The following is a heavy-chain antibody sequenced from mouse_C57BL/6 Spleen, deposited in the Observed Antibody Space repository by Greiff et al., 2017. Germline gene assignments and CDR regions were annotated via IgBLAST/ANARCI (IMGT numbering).Heavy chain of an antibody. CDR2: IYPGDGDT. CDR1: GYAFSSYW. J-gene: IGHJ2*01. Sequence: VQLQQSGAELVKPGASVKISCKASGYAFSSYWMNWVKQRPGKGLEWIGQIYPGDGDTNYNGKFKGKATLTADKSSSTAYMQLSSLTSEDSAVYFCASPAGTAQATLAMDYWGQGTTLTVSS. V-gene: IGHV1-80*01. CDR3: ASPAGTAQATLAMDY. D-gene: IGHD3-2*02.